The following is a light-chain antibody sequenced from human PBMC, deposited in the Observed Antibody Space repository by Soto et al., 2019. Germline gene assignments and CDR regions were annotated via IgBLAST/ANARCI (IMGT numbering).Light chain of an antibody. J-gene: IGLJ3*02. V-gene: IGLV1-40*01. CDR2: GNS. CDR1: SSNIGAGYD. CDR3: QSYDSSLSGSV. Sequence: QSVLTQPPSVSGAPGQRVTISCTGSSSNIGAGYDVHWYQQLPGTAPKLLIYGNSNRPSGVPDRFSGSKSGTSASLAIPGLPALVEAAYYSQSYDSSLSGSVFGGGTKLTVL.